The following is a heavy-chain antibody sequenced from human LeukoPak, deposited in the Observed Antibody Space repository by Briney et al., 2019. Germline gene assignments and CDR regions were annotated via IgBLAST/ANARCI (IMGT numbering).Heavy chain of an antibody. CDR1: GFTFSSYG. V-gene: IGHV3-30*02. D-gene: IGHD6-13*01. CDR2: IRYDGSNK. CDR3: AKIRAAAGFSYFDY. J-gene: IGHJ4*02. Sequence: PGGSLRLSCAASGFTFSSYGMHWVRQAPGKGLEWVAFIRYDGSNKYYADSVKGRFTISRDNSKNTLYLQMNSLRAEDTAVYYCAKIRAAAGFSYFDYWGQGTLVTVSS.